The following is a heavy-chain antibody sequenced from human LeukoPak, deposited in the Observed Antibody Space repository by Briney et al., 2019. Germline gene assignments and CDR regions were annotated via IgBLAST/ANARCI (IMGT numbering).Heavy chain of an antibody. CDR3: ARSPSGGRGSYWLDY. D-gene: IGHD1-26*01. CDR1: GGFISSGAYY. J-gene: IGHJ4*02. Sequence: SETLSLTCTVSGGFISSGAYYWSWIRQPPGTGLEWIGYIFYSGSTYYNPSLKSRVTISVDTSKNQFSLKLTSVTAADTAVYYCARSPSGGRGSYWLDYWGQGTLVTVSS. CDR2: IFYSGST. V-gene: IGHV4-30-4*01.